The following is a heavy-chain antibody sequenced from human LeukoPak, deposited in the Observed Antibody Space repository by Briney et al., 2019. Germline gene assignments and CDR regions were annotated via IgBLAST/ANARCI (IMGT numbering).Heavy chain of an antibody. Sequence: GGSLRLSCGASGFTFSSYAMSWVRQAPGKGLEWVSGISGSGGATYYADSVKGRFTISRDDPHNTLYLQMNSLRGEDTAVYFCARGGVDYYGSGTYYIMYYFDYWGQGALVTVSS. V-gene: IGHV3-23*01. D-gene: IGHD3-10*01. CDR3: ARGGVDYYGSGTYYIMYYFDY. CDR1: GFTFSSYA. CDR2: ISGSGGAT. J-gene: IGHJ4*02.